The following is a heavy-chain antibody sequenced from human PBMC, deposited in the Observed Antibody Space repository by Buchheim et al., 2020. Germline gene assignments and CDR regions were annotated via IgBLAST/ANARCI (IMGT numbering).Heavy chain of an antibody. V-gene: IGHV3-23*01. CDR1: GFTFSTFG. CDR3: ARESGYSSGWIDY. Sequence: EVQLLESGGGLVQPGGSLRLSCAASGFTFSTFGMSWVRQAPGKGLEWVSALSGTGATTYYGDSVRGRFTISRDNSKNTLYLQMSSLRAEDTAMYYCARESGYSSGWIDYWSQGTL. D-gene: IGHD6-19*01. J-gene: IGHJ4*02. CDR2: LSGTGATT.